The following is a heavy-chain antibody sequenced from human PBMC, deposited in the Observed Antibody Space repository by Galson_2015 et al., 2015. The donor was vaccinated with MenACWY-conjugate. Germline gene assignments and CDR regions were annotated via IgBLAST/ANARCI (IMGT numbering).Heavy chain of an antibody. CDR2: ISPIDSKT. J-gene: IGHJ6*02. CDR3: ARHPPGGRGMDV. Sequence: QSGAEVKKPGESLTISCKASGYNFITYWLGWVRQVPGKGLEWVGLISPIDSKTRYSPAFEGRVTISADNSITTAYLQWSSLKASDTAMYYCARHPPGGRGMDVWGQGTTVTVSS. D-gene: IGHD1-26*01. CDR1: GYNFITYW. V-gene: IGHV5-51*01.